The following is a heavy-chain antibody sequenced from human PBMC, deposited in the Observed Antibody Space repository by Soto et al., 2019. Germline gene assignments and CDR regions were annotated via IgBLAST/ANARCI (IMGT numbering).Heavy chain of an antibody. V-gene: IGHV4-39*07. Sequence: SETLSLTCTVSGGSISSSSYYWGWIRQPPGKGLEWIGSIYYSGSTYYNPSLKSRVTISVDTSKNQFSLKLSSVTAADTAVYYCARDSARSTRPLTASTGAFDIWGQGTMVTVSS. CDR2: IYYSGST. D-gene: IGHD7-27*01. CDR3: ARDSARSTRPLTASTGAFDI. CDR1: GGSISSSSYY. J-gene: IGHJ3*02.